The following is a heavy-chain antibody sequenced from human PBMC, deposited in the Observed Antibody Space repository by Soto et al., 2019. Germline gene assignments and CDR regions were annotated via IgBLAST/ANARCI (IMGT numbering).Heavy chain of an antibody. Sequence: QVQLVQSGAEVKKPGSSVKVSCKASGGTFSSYTITWVRQAPGQGLEWMGGITPMFGTPNYAQKFRGRVTITADESTRTAHMELSSLRSEATAMYFCARDGALYDSRAYYYLYGGQGTLVTVSS. CDR2: ITPMFGTP. J-gene: IGHJ4*02. V-gene: IGHV1-69*01. CDR3: ARDGALYDSRAYYYLY. D-gene: IGHD3-22*01. CDR1: GGTFSSYT.